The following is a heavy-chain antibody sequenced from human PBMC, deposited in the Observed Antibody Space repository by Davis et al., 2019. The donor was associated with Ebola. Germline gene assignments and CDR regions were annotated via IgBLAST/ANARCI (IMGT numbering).Heavy chain of an antibody. V-gene: IGHV3-23*01. CDR2: ISGSGGST. Sequence: GESLKISCAASGFTFSSYAMSWVRQAPGKGLEWVSAISGSGGSTYYADSVKGRFTISRDNSKNTLYLQMNSLRAEDTAVYYCAKSGGFDFWSGYYNCFDPWGQGTLVTVSS. CDR3: AKSGGFDFWSGYYNCFDP. J-gene: IGHJ5*02. CDR1: GFTFSSYA. D-gene: IGHD3-3*01.